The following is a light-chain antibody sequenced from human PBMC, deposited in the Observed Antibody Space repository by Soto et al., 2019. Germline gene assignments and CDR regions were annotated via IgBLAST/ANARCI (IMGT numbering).Light chain of an antibody. CDR1: SSDVGGYNY. CDR3: SSYTSSSTLGV. CDR2: EVS. Sequence: QSALTQPASVSGSPGQSITISCTGTSSDVGGYNYVSWYQQHPGKAPQLMIYEVSNRPSGVSNRFSGSKSGNTASLTISGLQAEDEADYSCSSYTSSSTLGVFGGGTKLTVL. J-gene: IGLJ3*02. V-gene: IGLV2-14*01.